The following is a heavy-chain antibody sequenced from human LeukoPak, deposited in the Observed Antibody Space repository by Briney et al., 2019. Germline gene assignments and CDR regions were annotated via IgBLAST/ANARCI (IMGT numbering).Heavy chain of an antibody. J-gene: IGHJ3*02. V-gene: IGHV4-39*01. CDR1: GGSISSSSYY. D-gene: IGHD4/OR15-4a*01. Sequence: PSETLSLTCTVSGGSISSSSYYWGWIRQPPGKGLEWIGSIYYSGSTFYNPSLKSRVTISVDTSKNQFSLKLSSVTAADTSVYCCARPLGGATFHAFDRWCQGTIVPVSS. CDR3: ARPLGGATFHAFDR. CDR2: IYYSGST.